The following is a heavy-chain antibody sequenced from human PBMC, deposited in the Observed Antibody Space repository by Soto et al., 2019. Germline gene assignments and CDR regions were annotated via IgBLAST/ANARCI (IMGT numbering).Heavy chain of an antibody. J-gene: IGHJ4*02. V-gene: IGHV1-3*01. CDR2: IHCGNGDT. Sequence: QVQLVQSAAEVQEPGASVKVSCKASGYTFSTYAMHWPRQAPGQRLEWMGWIHCGNGDTKYSQKVHDRVTLSQDASASPAYMELTSLRSEDTAVYFCASHTWGGYSLDIWGQGTMVTVSS. CDR1: GYTFSTYA. D-gene: IGHD5-18*01. CDR3: ASHTWGGYSLDI.